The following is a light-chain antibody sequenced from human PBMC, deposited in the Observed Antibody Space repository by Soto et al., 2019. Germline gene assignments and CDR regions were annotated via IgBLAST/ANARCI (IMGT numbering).Light chain of an antibody. Sequence: QSALTQPASVSGSPGQSITISCTGTSSDVGTYTLVSWYQHHPGKAPKLVIYEVNKRPAGVSKRFSGSKSGDTASLTISGLQAEDEAYYYCSSYSGPTTSHVCGTGTKATV. CDR3: SSYSGPTTSHV. CDR1: SSDVGTYTL. V-gene: IGLV2-23*02. J-gene: IGLJ1*01. CDR2: EVN.